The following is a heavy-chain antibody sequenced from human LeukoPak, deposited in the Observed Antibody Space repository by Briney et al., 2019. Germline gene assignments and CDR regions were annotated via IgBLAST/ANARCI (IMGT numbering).Heavy chain of an antibody. V-gene: IGHV5-51*01. CDR1: GYSFTTYW. D-gene: IGHD6-13*01. CDR2: IYPGDSDT. Sequence: GESLKISCKGSGYSFTTYWIGWVRQMPGKGLGWMGIIYPGDSDTRYSPSFQGQVTISADKSSRTGYLQWSSLKASDTAMYYCARLHSSSWGFDYWGQGTLVTVSS. J-gene: IGHJ4*02. CDR3: ARLHSSSWGFDY.